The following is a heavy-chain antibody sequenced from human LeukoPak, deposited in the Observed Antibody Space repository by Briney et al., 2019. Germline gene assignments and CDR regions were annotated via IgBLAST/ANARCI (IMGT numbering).Heavy chain of an antibody. D-gene: IGHD6-13*01. CDR3: ATPMAPDYSSSWYREYYFDY. V-gene: IGHV1-24*01. J-gene: IGHJ4*02. Sequence: ASVNVSCKVSGYTLTELSMHWVRQAPGKGLEWMGGFDPEDGETIYAQKFQGRVTMTEDTSTDTAYMELSSLRSEDTAVYYCATPMAPDYSSSWYREYYFDYWGQGTLVTVSS. CDR2: FDPEDGET. CDR1: GYTLTELS.